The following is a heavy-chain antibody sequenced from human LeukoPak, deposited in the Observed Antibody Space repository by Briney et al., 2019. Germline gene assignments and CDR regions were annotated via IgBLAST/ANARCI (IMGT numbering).Heavy chain of an antibody. Sequence: ASVKVSCKASGYTFTAYGINWVRQAPGQGLEWMGCISGYNGNTHYAQKLQGRVSMITDTSASTAYMELRSLRSADTAAYSCPKSPRDIAVAPTADAFAIWGQGTMVTVSS. CDR2: ISGYNGNT. J-gene: IGHJ3*02. CDR1: GYTFTAYG. CDR3: PKSPRDIAVAPTADAFAI. V-gene: IGHV1-18*01. D-gene: IGHD2-21*01.